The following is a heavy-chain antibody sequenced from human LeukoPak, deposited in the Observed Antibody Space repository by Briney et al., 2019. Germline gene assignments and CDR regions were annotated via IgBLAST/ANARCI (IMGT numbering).Heavy chain of an antibody. CDR2: ISGSGGST. J-gene: IGHJ4*02. CDR1: GFTFSSYG. V-gene: IGHV3-23*01. D-gene: IGHD2-8*01. CDR3: ARELMGGNYYAY. Sequence: PGGSLRLSCAASGFTFSSYGMSWVRQAPGKGLEWVSAISGSGGSTYYADSVKGRFTISRDNSKNTLYLQMNSLRAEDTAVYYCARELMGGNYYAYWGQGTLVTVSS.